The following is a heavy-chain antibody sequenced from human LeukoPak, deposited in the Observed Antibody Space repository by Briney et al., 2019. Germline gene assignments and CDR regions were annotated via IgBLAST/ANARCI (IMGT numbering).Heavy chain of an antibody. CDR1: GFTFNTAW. V-gene: IGHV3-15*01. D-gene: IGHD3-16*01. J-gene: IGHJ4*02. Sequence: GGSLRLSCAASGFTFNTAWMSWVRQAPGKGPEWVGRIKTKADGGTIDYAAPVKGRFTISRDDSENTLSLQMNSLKTEDTAVYYCAALTSGSSRRFDYWGQGTLVTVSS. CDR2: IKTKADGGTI. CDR3: AALTSGSSRRFDY.